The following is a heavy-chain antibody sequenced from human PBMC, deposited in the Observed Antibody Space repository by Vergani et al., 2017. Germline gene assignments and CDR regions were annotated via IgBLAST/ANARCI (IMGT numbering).Heavy chain of an antibody. CDR3: ARGLAAVAGMVGYYFDY. Sequence: QVQLVESGGGVVQPGRSLRLSCAASGFTFSSYGMHWVRQAPGKGLEWVAVISYDGSNKYYADSVKGRFTISRDNSKNTLYLQMNSLRAEDTAVYCCARGLAAVAGMVGYYFDYWGQGTLVTVSS. CDR2: ISYDGSNK. D-gene: IGHD6-19*01. V-gene: IGHV3-30*03. CDR1: GFTFSSYG. J-gene: IGHJ4*02.